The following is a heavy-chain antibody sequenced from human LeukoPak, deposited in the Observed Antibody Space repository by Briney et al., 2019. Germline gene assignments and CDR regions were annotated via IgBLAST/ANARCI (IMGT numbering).Heavy chain of an antibody. CDR1: GFTFTIHA. CDR2: TDGTNK. CDR3: AKDLIAGPPGYFDY. Sequence: PGRSLRLSCAASGFTFTIHAVHWVRQAPGKGLEWVAVTDGTNKFYSDSVRGRFTIYGETSKNTIYLQMNSMRTEDTAMYYCAKDLIAGPPGYFDYWGQGNLVSVSS. V-gene: IGHV3-30-3*01. D-gene: IGHD2-21*01. J-gene: IGHJ4*02.